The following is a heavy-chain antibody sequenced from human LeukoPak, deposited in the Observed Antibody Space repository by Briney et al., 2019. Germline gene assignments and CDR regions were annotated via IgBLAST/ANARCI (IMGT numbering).Heavy chain of an antibody. CDR3: ARVRAYCGGDCYYLDY. CDR2: IYYSGST. CDR1: GGSISSGGYY. V-gene: IGHV4-31*03. Sequence: SETLSLTCTVSGGSISSGGYYWSWIRQHPGKGLEWIGYIYYSGSTYYNPSLKSRVTISVDTSKNQFSLKLGSATAADTAVYYCARVRAYCGGDCYYLDYWGQGTLVTVSS. J-gene: IGHJ4*02. D-gene: IGHD2-21*01.